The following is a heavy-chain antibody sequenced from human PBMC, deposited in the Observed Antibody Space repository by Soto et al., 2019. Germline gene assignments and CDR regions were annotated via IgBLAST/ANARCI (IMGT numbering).Heavy chain of an antibody. J-gene: IGHJ4*02. D-gene: IGHD2-15*01. V-gene: IGHV4-34*01. CDR3: ARRYCSDSYCSYFDY. CDR1: GGSFTTYY. Sequence: QVQLHQWGAGLLNPSETLSLTCAVYGGSFTTYYWSWIRQSPGKGLEWIGEINHSGFTNYNPSLESRVTTSVDTSKNQFSLKLRSVTAADTAIYYCARRYCSDSYCSYFDYWGRGTLVSVSS. CDR2: INHSGFT.